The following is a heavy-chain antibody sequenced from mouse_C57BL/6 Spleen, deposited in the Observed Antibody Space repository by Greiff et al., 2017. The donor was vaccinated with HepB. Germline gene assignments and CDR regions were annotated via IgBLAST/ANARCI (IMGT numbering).Heavy chain of an antibody. CDR2: INPNNGGT. D-gene: IGHD2-5*01. J-gene: IGHJ2*01. CDR1: GYTFTDYY. CDR3: ARWCYYSNYLFDY. Sequence: EVQLQQSGPELVKPGASVKISCKASGYTFTDYYMNWVKQSHGKSLEWIGDINPNNGGTSYNQKFKGKATLTVDKSSSTAYMELRSLTSEDSAVYYCARWCYYSNYLFDYWGQGTTLTVSS. V-gene: IGHV1-26*01.